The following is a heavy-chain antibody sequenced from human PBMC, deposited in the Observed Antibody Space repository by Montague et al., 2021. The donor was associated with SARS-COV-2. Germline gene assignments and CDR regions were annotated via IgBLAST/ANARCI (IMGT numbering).Heavy chain of an antibody. Sequence: SETLSLTCAVSGGSISNNIYYWAWIRQPPGKGLEWIGSIYYTGNTYYNPSLKSRVSISVVTSKNHFTLKLSSVTAAETAVYYCARLKRYFDISGSPSAIDFWGQGTKVTVSS. CDR1: GGSISNNIYY. V-gene: IGHV4-39*02. CDR3: ARLKRYFDISGSPSAIDF. D-gene: IGHD3-22*01. J-gene: IGHJ3*01. CDR2: IYYTGNT.